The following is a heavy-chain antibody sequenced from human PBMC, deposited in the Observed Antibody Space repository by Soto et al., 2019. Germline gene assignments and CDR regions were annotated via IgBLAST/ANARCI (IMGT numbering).Heavy chain of an antibody. V-gene: IGHV4-59*01. CDR3: XXXXXXXXXXXXXXXY. J-gene: IGHJ4*02. CDR1: AGSISSDY. CDR2: IYYSGST. Sequence: QVQLQESGPGLVKPSETLSLTCTVSAGSISSDYWSWIRQPPGKGLEWIGYIYYSGSTNYNPSLESRVNMSVDTSQNHFSLMITSMSAADPAVYYXXXXXXXXXXXXXXXXYWGQGTLVTVSS.